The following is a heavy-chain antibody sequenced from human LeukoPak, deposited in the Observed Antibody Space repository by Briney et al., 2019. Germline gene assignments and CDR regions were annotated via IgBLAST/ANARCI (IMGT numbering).Heavy chain of an antibody. J-gene: IGHJ4*02. CDR1: GGSISSGGYS. Sequence: SETLSLTCAVSGGSISSGGYSWSWIRQPPGKGLEWIGYIYHSGSTNYNPSLKSRVTISVDTSKNQFSLKLSSVTAADTAVYYCAYSSSRSNFDYWGQGTLVTVSS. CDR2: IYHSGST. CDR3: AYSSSRSNFDY. V-gene: IGHV4-30-2*01. D-gene: IGHD6-6*01.